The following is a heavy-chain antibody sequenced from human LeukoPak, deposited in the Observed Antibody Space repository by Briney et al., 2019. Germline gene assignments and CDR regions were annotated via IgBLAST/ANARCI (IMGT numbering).Heavy chain of an antibody. CDR3: TRETSSRYFDY. CDR1: GYTFTRYD. CDR2: MNPNSGRT. Sequence: ASVKVSCKASGYTFTRYDINWVRQATGQGLEWMGWMNPNSGRTGYAQNFQGRITITRNTSISTAYMELSSLRSEDTAVYYCTRETSSRYFDYWGQGTLVTVSS. J-gene: IGHJ4*02. V-gene: IGHV1-8*03.